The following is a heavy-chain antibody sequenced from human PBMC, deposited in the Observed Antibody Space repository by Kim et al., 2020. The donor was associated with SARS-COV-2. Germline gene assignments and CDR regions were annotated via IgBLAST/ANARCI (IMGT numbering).Heavy chain of an antibody. J-gene: IGHJ6*02. Sequence: QGRVTMTRDTSTSTVYMELSSLRSEDTAVYYCARDLSTIFGVVISNGMDVWGQGTTVTVSS. V-gene: IGHV1-46*01. D-gene: IGHD3-3*01. CDR3: ARDLSTIFGVVISNGMDV.